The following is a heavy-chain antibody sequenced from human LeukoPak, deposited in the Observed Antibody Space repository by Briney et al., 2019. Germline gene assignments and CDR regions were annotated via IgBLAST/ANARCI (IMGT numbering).Heavy chain of an antibody. D-gene: IGHD2-21*01. V-gene: IGHV3-21*01. CDR3: ARVWQDYSGVDY. J-gene: IGHJ4*02. Sequence: GGSLRLSCAASGFTFSSYSMNWVRQAPGKGLEWVSSISSSSSYIYYTDSVKGRFTISRDNAKNSLYLQMNSLRAEDTAVYYCARVWQDYSGVDYWGQGTLVTVSS. CDR1: GFTFSSYS. CDR2: ISSSSSYI.